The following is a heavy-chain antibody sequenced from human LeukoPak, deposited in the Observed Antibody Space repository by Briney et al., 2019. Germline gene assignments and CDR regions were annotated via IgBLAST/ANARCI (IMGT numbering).Heavy chain of an antibody. V-gene: IGHV3-66*01. CDR1: GCTVSSSY. Sequence: GESLTLSCAASGCTVSSSYNSWGRHPPRQGQGLVSVIYRRGSTYYADSVKGRFTISRDNSKNTLYIQMNSLRAEDTAVYYCARWETCGDYDVCDAFDIWGQGTMVTVSS. CDR2: IYRRGST. D-gene: IGHD4-17*01. J-gene: IGHJ3*02. CDR3: ARWETCGDYDVCDAFDI.